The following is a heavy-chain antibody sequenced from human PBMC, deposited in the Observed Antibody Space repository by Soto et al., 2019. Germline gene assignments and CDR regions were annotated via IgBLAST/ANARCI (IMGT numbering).Heavy chain of an antibody. J-gene: IGHJ4*02. CDR3: AKGRTEYCSGGSCYLLDY. Sequence: GGSLRLSCAASGFTFSSYGMHWVRQAPGKGLEWVAVISYDGSNKYYADSGKGRFTISRDNSKNTRYLQLNSLGAEDTAGYYCAKGRTEYCSGGSCYLLDYWGQGTLVTVSS. D-gene: IGHD2-15*01. V-gene: IGHV3-30*18. CDR2: ISYDGSNK. CDR1: GFTFSSYG.